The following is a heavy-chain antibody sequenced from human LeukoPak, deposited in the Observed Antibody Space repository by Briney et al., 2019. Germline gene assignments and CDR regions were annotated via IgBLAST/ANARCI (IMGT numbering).Heavy chain of an antibody. Sequence: PGGSLRLSCAASGLTFSSYSMNWVRQAPGKGLEWVSSISSSSSSYIYYADSVKGRFTISRDNAKNSLYLQMNSLRAEDTAVYYCARGGDYDSSGYYFYFDYWGQGTLVTVSS. J-gene: IGHJ4*02. CDR3: ARGGDYDSSGYYFYFDY. V-gene: IGHV3-21*01. CDR1: GLTFSSYS. CDR2: ISSSSSSYI. D-gene: IGHD3-22*01.